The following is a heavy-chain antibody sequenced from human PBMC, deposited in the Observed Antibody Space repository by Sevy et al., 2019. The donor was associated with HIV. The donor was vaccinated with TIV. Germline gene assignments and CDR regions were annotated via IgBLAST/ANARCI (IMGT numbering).Heavy chain of an antibody. CDR3: ARDHYDSSGLDY. V-gene: IGHV4-59*01. Sequence: SDTLSLTCTVSGGYINSYYWSWIRQPPGKGLEWIGYIFYSGSTNYNPSLKSRVTISVDTSKNQFSLKLTSVTAADTAVYYCARDHYDSSGLDYWGQGTLVTVSS. J-gene: IGHJ4*02. CDR1: GGYINSYY. CDR2: IFYSGST. D-gene: IGHD3-22*01.